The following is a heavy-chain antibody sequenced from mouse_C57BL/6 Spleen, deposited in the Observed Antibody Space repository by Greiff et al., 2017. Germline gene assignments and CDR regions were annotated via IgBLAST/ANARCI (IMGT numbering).Heavy chain of an antibody. V-gene: IGHV5-9-1*02. CDR2: ISSGGDYI. J-gene: IGHJ4*01. CDR1: GFTFSSYA. CDR3: TRERTHYAMDY. Sequence: EVQRVESGEGLVKPGGSLKLSCAASGFTFSSYAMSWVRQTPEQRLEWVAYISSGGDYIYYADTVKGRFTISRDNARNTLYLQMSSLKSEDTAMFYCTRERTHYAMDYWGQGTSVTVSS.